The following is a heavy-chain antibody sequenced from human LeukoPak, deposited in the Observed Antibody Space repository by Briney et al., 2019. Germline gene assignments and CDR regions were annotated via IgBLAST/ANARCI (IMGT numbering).Heavy chain of an antibody. Sequence: GGSLRLSCAASGFTVSSNYMSWVRQAPGKGLEWVSVIYSDGRIHSADSVKGRFTISRDDSKNTLSLQVNSLRAEDTAVYYCARESGYSYGLAGFFDYWGQGTLVTVSS. V-gene: IGHV3-53*01. CDR2: IYSDGRI. J-gene: IGHJ4*02. CDR3: ARESGYSYGLAGFFDY. D-gene: IGHD5-18*01. CDR1: GFTVSSNY.